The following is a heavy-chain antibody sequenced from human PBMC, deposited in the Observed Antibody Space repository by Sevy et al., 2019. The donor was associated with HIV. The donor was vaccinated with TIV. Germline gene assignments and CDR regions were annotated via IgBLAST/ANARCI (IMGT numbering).Heavy chain of an antibody. CDR1: GFTFSSYG. CDR3: AKCSRYDFWSGPSYYYYGMDV. V-gene: IGHV3-30*18. D-gene: IGHD3-3*01. CDR2: ISYDGSNK. J-gene: IGHJ6*02. Sequence: GGSLRLSCAASGFTFSSYGMHWVRQAPGKGLEWVAVISYDGSNKYYADSVKGRFTISRDNSKNTLYLQMNSLRAEDTAVYYCAKCSRYDFWSGPSYYYYGMDVWGQGTTVTVSS.